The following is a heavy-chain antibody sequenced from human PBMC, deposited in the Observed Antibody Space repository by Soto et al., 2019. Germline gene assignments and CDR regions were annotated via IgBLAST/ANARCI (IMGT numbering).Heavy chain of an antibody. CDR2: INGDGSST. V-gene: IGHV3-74*01. J-gene: IGHJ5*02. D-gene: IGHD4-17*01. CDR3: ARDETTADYFDA. CDR1: GFAFSSYY. Sequence: PGGSLRLSCGASGFAFSSYYMHWVRQAPGKGLFWVSRINGDGSSTNYADSVKGRFTISRDNAKNTLYLQMNSLRAEDTAVYYCARDETTADYFDAWGQGTLVPVSS.